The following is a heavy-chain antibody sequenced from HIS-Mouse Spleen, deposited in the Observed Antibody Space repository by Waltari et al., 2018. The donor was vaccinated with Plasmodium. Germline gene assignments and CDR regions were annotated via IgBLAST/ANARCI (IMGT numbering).Heavy chain of an antibody. CDR3: ARDHNWNYDY. CDR2: ISSSSSYK. V-gene: IGHV3-21*01. J-gene: IGHJ4*02. CDR1: GITFSSYS. Sequence: ASGITFSSYSMNWVRQAPGKGLEWVSSISSSSSYKYYADSVKGRFTISRDNAKNSLYLQMNSLRAEDTAVYYCARDHNWNYDYWGQGTLVTVSS. D-gene: IGHD1-7*01.